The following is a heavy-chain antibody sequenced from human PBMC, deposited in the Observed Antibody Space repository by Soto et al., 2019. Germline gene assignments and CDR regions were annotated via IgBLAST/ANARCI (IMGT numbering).Heavy chain of an antibody. Sequence: GALRLSCTASGFTFSRHPMTWVRQAPGKGLEWVSGLSDSGGSTYYADSVKGRFTISRDNSKSTLYLQMNSLRAEDTALYYCAKGRSYYYYYGVDVWGQGTTVTVSS. J-gene: IGHJ6*02. CDR1: GFTFSRHP. CDR3: AKGRSYYYYYGVDV. CDR2: LSDSGGST. V-gene: IGHV3-23*01.